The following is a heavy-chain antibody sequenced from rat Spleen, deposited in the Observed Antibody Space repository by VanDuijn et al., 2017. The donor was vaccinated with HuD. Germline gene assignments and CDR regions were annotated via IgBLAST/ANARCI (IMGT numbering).Heavy chain of an antibody. CDR3: ARQVRRVSDY. CDR1: GFTFSDYY. J-gene: IGHJ2*01. Sequence: EVQLVESDGGLVQPGRSLKLSCAASGFTFSDYYMAWVRQAPTKGLEWVATISYGGSSTYYRDSVKGRFTISRDNAKSTLYLQMDSLRSEDTATYYCARQVRRVSDYWGQGVMVTVSS. D-gene: IGHD1-11*01. CDR2: ISYGGSST. V-gene: IGHV5-29*01.